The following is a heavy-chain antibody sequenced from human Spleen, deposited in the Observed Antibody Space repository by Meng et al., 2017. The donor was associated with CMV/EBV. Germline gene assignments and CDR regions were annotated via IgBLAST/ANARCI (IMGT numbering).Heavy chain of an antibody. CDR3: TTDGPYIVGAPDAFDI. Sequence: GGSLRLSCAASGFTFSSYAMHWVRQAPGKELEWVAVISYDGSNKYYADSVKGRFTISRDNSKNTLYLQMNSLRAEDTAVYYCTTDGPYIVGAPDAFDIWGQGTMVTVSS. D-gene: IGHD1-26*01. J-gene: IGHJ3*02. V-gene: IGHV3-30*04. CDR1: GFTFSSYA. CDR2: ISYDGSNK.